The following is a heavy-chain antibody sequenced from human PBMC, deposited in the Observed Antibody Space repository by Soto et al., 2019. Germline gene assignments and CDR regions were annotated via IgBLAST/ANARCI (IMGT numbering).Heavy chain of an antibody. CDR2: ISYDGSNK. D-gene: IGHD5-18*01. CDR3: AKVTYEDTDYYFDY. CDR1: GFTFSSYG. J-gene: IGHJ4*02. Sequence: GGSLRLSCAASGFTFSSYGMDGVRQAPGKGLEWVAVISYDGSNKYYADSVKGRFTISRDNSKNTLYLQMNSLRAEDTAVYYCAKVTYEDTDYYFDYWGQGTLVTVSS. V-gene: IGHV3-30*18.